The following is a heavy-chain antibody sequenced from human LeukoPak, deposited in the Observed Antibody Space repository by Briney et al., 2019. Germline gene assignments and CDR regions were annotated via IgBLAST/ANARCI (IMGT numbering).Heavy chain of an antibody. CDR2: IYTSGST. CDR1: GGSISSATYY. D-gene: IGHD2-21*01. CDR3: ARLEEGD. Sequence: SETLSLTCTVSGGSISSATYYWSWIRQPAGKGLEWIGRIYTSGSTNYNPSLKSRITISVDTSKNQFSLKLSSVTAADTAVYYCARLEEGDWGQGTLVTVSS. J-gene: IGHJ4*02. V-gene: IGHV4-61*02.